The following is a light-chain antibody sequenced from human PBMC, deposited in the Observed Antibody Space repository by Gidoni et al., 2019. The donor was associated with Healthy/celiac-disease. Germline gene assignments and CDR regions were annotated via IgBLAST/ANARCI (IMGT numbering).Light chain of an antibody. Sequence: EIVLTQSPATLSLSPGERATLSCRASQSVSSYLAWYQQKPGQAPRILIYDASNRATGIPARFSGRGSGTDFTLTISSLEPEDFAVYYCQQRSNWPPTFGQGTRLEIK. J-gene: IGKJ5*01. CDR1: QSVSSY. V-gene: IGKV3-11*01. CDR3: QQRSNWPPT. CDR2: DAS.